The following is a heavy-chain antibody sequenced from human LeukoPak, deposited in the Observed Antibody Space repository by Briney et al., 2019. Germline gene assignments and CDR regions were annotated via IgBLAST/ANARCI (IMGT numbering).Heavy chain of an antibody. CDR1: GGTFNSYS. CDR3: ARPGRETYYDFWSGYTYFQH. D-gene: IGHD3-3*01. Sequence: GSSVKVSCKASGGTFNSYSMNWVRQAPGQGLEWMGLINPTGGSTGYAQKFQGRVTMTRDMSTSTDYMELSSLRSDDTAVYYCARPGRETYYDFWSGYTYFQHWGQGTLVTVSS. V-gene: IGHV1-46*02. CDR2: INPTGGST. J-gene: IGHJ1*01.